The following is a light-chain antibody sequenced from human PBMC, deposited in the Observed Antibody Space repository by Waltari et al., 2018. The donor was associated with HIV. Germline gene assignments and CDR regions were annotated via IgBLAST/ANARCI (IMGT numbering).Light chain of an antibody. Sequence: QSALTQPASVSGSPGQSITISCAGTSADVGAYNYVSWYQQPPGKAPKLMIYEVTDRPSGVSNRFSGSKSGNTASLTISGLQAEDEADYYCSSYTTSSTVVFGGGTKLTVL. CDR2: EVT. CDR3: SSYTTSSTVV. J-gene: IGLJ2*01. CDR1: SADVGAYNY. V-gene: IGLV2-14*01.